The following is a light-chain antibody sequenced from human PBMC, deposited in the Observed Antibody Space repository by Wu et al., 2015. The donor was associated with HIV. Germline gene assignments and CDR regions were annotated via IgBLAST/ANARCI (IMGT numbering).Light chain of an antibody. J-gene: IGKJ4*01. CDR2: AES. CDR1: QSVSSNY. Sequence: EIVLTQSPATLSLSPGERATLSCRASQSVSSNYLAWYQQKPGQAPRLLIYAESSRASGIPDRFSGSGSGTDFTLTISRLEPEDFAVYYCQQYGSSPLTFGGGTKVEIK. CDR3: QQYGSSPLT. V-gene: IGKV3-20*01.